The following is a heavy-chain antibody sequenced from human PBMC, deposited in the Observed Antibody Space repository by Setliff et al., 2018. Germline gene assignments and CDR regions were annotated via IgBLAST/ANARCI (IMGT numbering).Heavy chain of an antibody. D-gene: IGHD3-10*01. J-gene: IGHJ4*02. CDR1: GFTFRSYW. V-gene: IGHV3-7*01. CDR2: IKKDGSIK. Sequence: GGSLRLSCAASGFTFRSYWMSWVRQAPGKGLEWVANIKKDGSIKYYPDSVRGRFTISRDNAENSLTLQMNSLRVEDTAVYYCARDTSPYGSGIFDYWGQGNLVTVSS. CDR3: ARDTSPYGSGIFDY.